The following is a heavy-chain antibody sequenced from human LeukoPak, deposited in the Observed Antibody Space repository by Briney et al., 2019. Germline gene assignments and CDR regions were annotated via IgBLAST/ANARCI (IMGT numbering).Heavy chain of an antibody. CDR3: AKGTGITIFGVVSNSD. CDR1: GFTFSSFG. CDR2: IWYDGSND. J-gene: IGHJ4*02. V-gene: IGHV3-33*03. D-gene: IGHD3-3*01. Sequence: PGRSLRLSCAASGFTFSSFGMYWVRQAPGKGLEWVAVIWYDGSNDDYADSVKGRFTISRDNSKNTLYLQMNSLRAEDTAVYYCAKGTGITIFGVVSNSDWGEGTLVTVSS.